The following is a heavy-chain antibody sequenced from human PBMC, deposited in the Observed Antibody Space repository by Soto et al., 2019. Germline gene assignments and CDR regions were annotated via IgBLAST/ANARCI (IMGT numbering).Heavy chain of an antibody. Sequence: QVQLVESGGGVVQPGTSLRLSCVGSGFTFRSYVIHWVRQAPGKGLEWVALTSHDGSNNFYGDSVKGRFTISRHNSGNTVELQMDSLRFEDTALYYCARWGTTGGLDVWGQGTLVSVSS. J-gene: IGHJ4*02. CDR2: TSHDGSNN. CDR3: ARWGTTGGLDV. V-gene: IGHV3-33*05. CDR1: GFTFRSYV. D-gene: IGHD3-16*01.